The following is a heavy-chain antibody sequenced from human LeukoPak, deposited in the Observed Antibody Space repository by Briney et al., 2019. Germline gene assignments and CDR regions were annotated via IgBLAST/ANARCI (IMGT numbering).Heavy chain of an antibody. J-gene: IGHJ5*02. CDR1: GFTFSSYG. V-gene: IGHV3-30*18. Sequence: GGSLRLSCAASGFTFSSYGMHWVRQAPGKGLEWVAVISYDGSNKYYADSVKGRFTISRDNSKNTLYLQMNSLRAEDTAVYYCAKNEFGTWSNWFDPWGQGTLVTVSS. D-gene: IGHD3-16*01. CDR2: ISYDGSNK. CDR3: AKNEFGTWSNWFDP.